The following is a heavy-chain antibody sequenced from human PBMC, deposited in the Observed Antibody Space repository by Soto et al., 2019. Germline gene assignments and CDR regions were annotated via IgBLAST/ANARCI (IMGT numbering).Heavy chain of an antibody. CDR3: ARWSGSSSDSTYYYMDV. Sequence: SETLSLPCTVSGGSISSSSYHWGWIRQHPGKGLEWIGSIYYSGSTYYNPSLKSRVTISVDTSKNQFSLKLSSVTAADTAVYYCARWSGSSSDSTYYYMDVWGEGTTVTVSS. J-gene: IGHJ6*03. CDR2: IYYSGST. V-gene: IGHV4-39*01. D-gene: IGHD6-6*01. CDR1: GGSISSSSYH.